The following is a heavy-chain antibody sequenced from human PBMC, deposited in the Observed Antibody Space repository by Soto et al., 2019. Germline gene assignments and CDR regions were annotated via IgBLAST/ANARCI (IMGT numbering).Heavy chain of an antibody. D-gene: IGHD2-2*01. CDR2: INAGNGNT. CDR1: GYTFTSYA. Sequence: ASVKVSCKASGYTFTSYAMHWVRQAPGQRLEWMGWINAGNGNTKYSQKFQGRVTMTTDTSTSTAYMELSSLRSDDTAVYYCARGDIVVVPAAYDYWGQGTLVTVSS. CDR3: ARGDIVVVPAAYDY. J-gene: IGHJ4*02. V-gene: IGHV1-3*01.